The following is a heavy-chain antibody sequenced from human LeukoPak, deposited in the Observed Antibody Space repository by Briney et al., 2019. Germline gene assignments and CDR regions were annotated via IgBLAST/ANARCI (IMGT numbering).Heavy chain of an antibody. CDR3: ARAVDDPYYYYMDV. CDR2: IIPIFGTA. CDR1: GGTFSSYA. V-gene: IGHV1-69*06. D-gene: IGHD4-23*01. Sequence: ASVKVSCKASGGTFSSYAISWVRQAPGQGLEWMGGIIPIFGTANYAQKFRGRVTITADKSTRTAYMELSSLRSEDTAVYYCARAVDDPYYYYMDVWGKGTTVTVSS. J-gene: IGHJ6*03.